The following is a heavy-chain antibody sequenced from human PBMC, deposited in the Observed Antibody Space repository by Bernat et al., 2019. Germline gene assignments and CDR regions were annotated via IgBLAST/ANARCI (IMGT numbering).Heavy chain of an antibody. CDR1: GFTVSSNY. Sequence: EVQLVESGGGLVQPGGSLRLSCAASGFTVSSNYMSWVRRAPGKGLEWVSVIYSGGSTYYADSVKGRFTISRDNSKNTLYLQMNSLRAEDTAVYYCARQGLEPRGFYYYYYYMDVWGKGTTVTVSS. D-gene: IGHD1-1*01. CDR3: ARQGLEPRGFYYYYYYMDV. J-gene: IGHJ6*03. V-gene: IGHV3-66*04. CDR2: IYSGGST.